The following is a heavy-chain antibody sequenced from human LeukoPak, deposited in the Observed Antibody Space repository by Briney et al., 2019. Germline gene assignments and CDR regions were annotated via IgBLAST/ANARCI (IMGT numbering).Heavy chain of an antibody. D-gene: IGHD3-3*01. J-gene: IGHJ6*02. CDR1: GYTFTGYY. V-gene: IGHV1-2*02. CDR3: ARDLTIFGVVIPPFDP. CDR2: INPNSGGT. Sequence: ASVKVSCKASGYTFTGYYMHWVRQAPGQGLEWMGWINPNSGGTNYAQKLQGRVTMTTDTSTSTAYMELGSLRSDDTAVYYCARDLTIFGVVIPPFDPWGQGTTVTVSS.